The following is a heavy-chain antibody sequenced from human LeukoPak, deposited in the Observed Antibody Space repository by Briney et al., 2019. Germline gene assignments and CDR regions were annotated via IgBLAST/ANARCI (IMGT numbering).Heavy chain of an antibody. Sequence: PGRSLRLSCAASGFTFSSYAMHWVRQAPGKGLEWVALISYDGRNKRYADSVKGRFPISRDNSKNTLYLQMNSLRAEDTAVYYCARGTWRFDYGDSGFDPWGQGTLVTVSS. V-gene: IGHV3-30*04. D-gene: IGHD4-17*01. CDR2: ISYDGRNK. CDR3: ARGTWRFDYGDSGFDP. J-gene: IGHJ5*02. CDR1: GFTFSSYA.